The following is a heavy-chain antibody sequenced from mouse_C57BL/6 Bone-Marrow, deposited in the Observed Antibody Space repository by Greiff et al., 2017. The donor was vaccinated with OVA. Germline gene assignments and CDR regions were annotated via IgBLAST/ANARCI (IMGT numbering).Heavy chain of an antibody. CDR3: ARDYGSSYYAMDY. D-gene: IGHD1-1*01. CDR1: GYPFTSYW. CDR2: IYPGSGST. V-gene: IGHV1-55*01. Sequence: QVQLQQPGAELVKPGASVKMSCKASGYPFTSYWLTWLKQRPGQGLEWIGDIYPGSGSTNYNEKFKSKATLTVATSSSTAYMQLSSLTSEDSAVYYCARDYGSSYYAMDYWGQGTSVTVSS. J-gene: IGHJ4*01.